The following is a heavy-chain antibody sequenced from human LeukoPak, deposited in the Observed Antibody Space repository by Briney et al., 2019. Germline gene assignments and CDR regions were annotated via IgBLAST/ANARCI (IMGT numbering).Heavy chain of an antibody. CDR1: GYRFTNSW. V-gene: IGHV5-51*01. CDR3: ARQDCTSTYCYSTY. J-gene: IGHJ4*02. CDR2: VYPGDSDT. Sequence: GESLKFSCQASGYRFTNSWIGWVRQMPGKGLEWMGIVYPGDSDTRYSPSFQGQVTISADTSVTSAYLQWASLKASDTATYYCARQDCTSTYCYSTYWGRGTLVTVSS. D-gene: IGHD2-2*02.